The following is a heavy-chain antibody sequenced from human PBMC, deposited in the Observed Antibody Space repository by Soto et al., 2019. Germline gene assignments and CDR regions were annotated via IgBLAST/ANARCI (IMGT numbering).Heavy chain of an antibody. CDR1: GFTFSGSA. D-gene: IGHD6-19*01. CDR2: IRSKTNSYAT. Sequence: EVQLVESGGGLVQPGGSLKLSCAASGFTFSGSAMHWVRQASGKGLEWVGRIRSKTNSYATAYAASVKGRFTISRDDSKNTAYLQMNSLKTEDTAVYYCTRRDSSGGGYWGQGTLVTVSS. J-gene: IGHJ4*02. V-gene: IGHV3-73*02. CDR3: TRRDSSGGGY.